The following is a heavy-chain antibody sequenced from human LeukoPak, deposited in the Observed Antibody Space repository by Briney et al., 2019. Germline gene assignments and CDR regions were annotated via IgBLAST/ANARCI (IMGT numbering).Heavy chain of an antibody. CDR3: ARAASNYDFWSGRFYYYMDV. V-gene: IGHV1-46*01. CDR2: INPGGDNK. CDR1: GYTFTTYY. Sequence: GASVTVSCKASGYTFTTYYMHWVRQAPGLGLEWMGIINPGGDNKNYAQKFQGRVTMTRDTSTSTVYMELSSLRSEDTAVYYCARAASNYDFWSGRFYYYMDVWGKGTTVTVSS. D-gene: IGHD3-3*01. J-gene: IGHJ6*03.